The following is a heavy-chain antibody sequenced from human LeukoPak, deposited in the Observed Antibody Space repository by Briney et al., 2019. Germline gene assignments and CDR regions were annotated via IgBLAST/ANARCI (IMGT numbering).Heavy chain of an antibody. D-gene: IGHD3-3*02. CDR2: ISAYNGNT. V-gene: IGHV1-18*01. CDR1: GYTFFSYG. CDR3: GRGYHLGGIDV. J-gene: IGHJ6*02. Sequence: ASVKVSCKASGYTFFSYGISWVRQAPGQGLGWMGWISAYNGNTNYTQKYQGKVTMTTDTSTNTAYMELRSLRSDDTAVYYCGRGYHLGGIDVWGQGTTVTVSS.